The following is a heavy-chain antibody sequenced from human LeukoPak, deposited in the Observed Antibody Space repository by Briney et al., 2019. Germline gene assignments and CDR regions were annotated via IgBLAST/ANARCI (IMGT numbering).Heavy chain of an antibody. CDR3: AKDIVAPGLFFDY. Sequence: PGGALRLSCAASGFTFSSHGMHWGRRAPAKGEGWVAVISYEGSNKYYADSVKGRFTITRDNSKNTLYLQMNSLRAEDTAVYYCAKDIVAPGLFFDYWGQGTLVTVS. CDR2: ISYEGSNK. V-gene: IGHV3-30*18. CDR1: GFTFSSHG. D-gene: IGHD3-16*02. J-gene: IGHJ4*02.